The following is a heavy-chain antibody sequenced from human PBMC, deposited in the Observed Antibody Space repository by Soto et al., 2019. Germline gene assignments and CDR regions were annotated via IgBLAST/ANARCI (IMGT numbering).Heavy chain of an antibody. CDR2: ISAYNGNS. CDR1: GYTFTSYG. J-gene: IGHJ3*02. D-gene: IGHD1-1*01. V-gene: IGHV1-18*01. CDR3: ALWGTGTTGAFAI. Sequence: QVQLVQSGAEVKKPGASVKVSCKASGYTFTSYGISWVRQAPGQGLEWMGWISAYNGNSNYAQKLQGKVTMTAAQSTSTAYMALRSLRSDDTAVYYCALWGTGTTGAFAIWGQGTMVTVSS.